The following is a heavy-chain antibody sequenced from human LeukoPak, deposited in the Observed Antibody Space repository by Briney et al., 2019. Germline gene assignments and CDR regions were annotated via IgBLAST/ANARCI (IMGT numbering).Heavy chain of an antibody. V-gene: IGHV1-2*02. D-gene: IGHD2-15*01. CDR1: GYIFTGYY. CDR2: INSNSGGT. Sequence: ASVKVSCKASGYIFTGYYMHWVRQAPGQGLEWMGWINSNSGGTNYAQKFQGRVTMTRDTSISTVYMELSSLRSDDTAGYYCATLCGDCSGDSCDLGWFDPWGQGTLVTVSS. CDR3: ATLCGDCSGDSCDLGWFDP. J-gene: IGHJ5*02.